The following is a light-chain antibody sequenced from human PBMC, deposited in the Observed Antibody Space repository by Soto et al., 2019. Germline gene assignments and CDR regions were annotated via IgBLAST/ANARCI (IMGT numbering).Light chain of an antibody. J-gene: IGLJ3*02. Sequence: QSALTQPASVSGSPGQSITISCAGSSSDIGAYNYVSWYQHHPGKAPKLMIYDVTNRPSGVSDRFSGSKSGNTASLTISGLQAEDEADYYCLSYTSSSTFWVXGGGTKLTVL. CDR1: SSDIGAYNY. CDR3: LSYTSSSTFWV. CDR2: DVT. V-gene: IGLV2-14*03.